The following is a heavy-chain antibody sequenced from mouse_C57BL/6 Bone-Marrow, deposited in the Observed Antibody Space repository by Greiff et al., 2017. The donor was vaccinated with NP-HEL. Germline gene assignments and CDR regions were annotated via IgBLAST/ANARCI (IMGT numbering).Heavy chain of an antibody. CDR2: ISSGGSYT. V-gene: IGHV5-6*01. Sequence: EVKLMESGGDLVKPGGSLKLSCAASGFTFSSYGMSWVRQTPDKRLEWVATISSGGSYTYYPDSVKGRFTISRDNAKNTLYLQMGSLKSEDTAMYYCARQNFDYWGQGTTLTVSS. CDR1: GFTFSSYG. J-gene: IGHJ2*01. CDR3: ARQNFDY.